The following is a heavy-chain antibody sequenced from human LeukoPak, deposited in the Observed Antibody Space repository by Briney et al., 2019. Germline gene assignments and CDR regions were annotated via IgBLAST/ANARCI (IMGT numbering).Heavy chain of an antibody. CDR2: IYYSGST. D-gene: IGHD1-26*01. J-gene: IGHJ4*02. V-gene: IGHV4-39*01. CDR1: GGSISELSYY. CDR3: ARQGVVGATGFDF. Sequence: SGTLSLTCSVSGGSISELSYYWGWIRQPPGTGLEWIGNIYYSGSTYNNPSLESRVVISVDSSRNQFSLKLTSVTVTDTAVYYCARQGVVGATGFDFWGQGILVTVSS.